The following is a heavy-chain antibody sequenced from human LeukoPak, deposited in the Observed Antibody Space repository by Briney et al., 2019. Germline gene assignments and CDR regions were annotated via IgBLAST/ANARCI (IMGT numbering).Heavy chain of an antibody. Sequence: PGGSLRLSCEASGFTFSSYEMNWFRQAPGKGPEWVSYVSKSGGTMKNADSVKGRFTVSRDNAKNSLYLQMNSLTAEDTAVYYCATAVIRGRGTMVTVSS. V-gene: IGHV3-48*03. CDR2: VSKSGGTM. J-gene: IGHJ3*02. CDR1: GFTFSSYE. CDR3: ATAVI.